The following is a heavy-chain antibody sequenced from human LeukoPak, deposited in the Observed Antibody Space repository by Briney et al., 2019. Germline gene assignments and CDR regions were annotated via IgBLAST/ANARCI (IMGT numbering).Heavy chain of an antibody. J-gene: IGHJ4*02. Sequence: GGSLRLSCAASGFTFSSYSMNWVRQAPGRGLEWGSSISRSSSYRYYADTVKGRFTISRDNAKNSLYLQMNSLRAEDTAVYYCARDRGFFDYWGQGTLVTVSS. CDR2: ISRSSSYR. V-gene: IGHV3-21*01. D-gene: IGHD3-10*01. CDR1: GFTFSSYS. CDR3: ARDRGFFDY.